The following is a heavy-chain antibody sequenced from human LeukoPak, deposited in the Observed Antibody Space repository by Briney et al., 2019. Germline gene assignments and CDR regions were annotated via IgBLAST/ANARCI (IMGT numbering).Heavy chain of an antibody. V-gene: IGHV4-61*02. J-gene: IGHJ4*02. D-gene: IGHD3-22*01. CDR2: IYTSGST. CDR1: GGSISSGRYY. CDR3: ATSSGYSQAFDY. Sequence: PSQTLSLTCTVSGGSISSGRYYWSWIRQPAGKGLEWIGRIYTSGSTNYNPSLKSRVTISVDTSKNQFSLKLSSVTAADTAVYYCATSSGYSQAFDYWGQGTLVTVSS.